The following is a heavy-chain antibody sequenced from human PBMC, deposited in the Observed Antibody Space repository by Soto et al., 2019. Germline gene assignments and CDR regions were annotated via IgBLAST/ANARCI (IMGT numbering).Heavy chain of an antibody. CDR2: TKQDESEK. CDR1: GFTFGDYR. Sequence: EVQLVESGGGLVQPGGSLRLSCATSGFTFGDYRMSWVRQAPGKRLEWVANTKQDESEKYYVGSVKGRFTISRDNAKNSLCLQMNSLRAEDTAVYFCVGEGDSGFFSWGQGTLVTVSS. V-gene: IGHV3-7*01. CDR3: VGEGDSGFFS. J-gene: IGHJ5*02. D-gene: IGHD6-25*01.